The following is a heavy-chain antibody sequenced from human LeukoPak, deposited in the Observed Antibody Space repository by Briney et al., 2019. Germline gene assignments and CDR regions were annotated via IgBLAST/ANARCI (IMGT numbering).Heavy chain of an antibody. CDR1: GLSFSPCA. Sequence: GGSLRLSCAASGLSFSPCAMNWVRPAPGKGREWVSSISSSSTYIYYADSVKGRFTISRDNAKNSLHLQMNSLRAEDTAVYYCARTLTTPFDYWGQGTLVTVSS. D-gene: IGHD4-17*01. CDR2: ISSSSTYI. CDR3: ARTLTTPFDY. V-gene: IGHV3-21*01. J-gene: IGHJ4*02.